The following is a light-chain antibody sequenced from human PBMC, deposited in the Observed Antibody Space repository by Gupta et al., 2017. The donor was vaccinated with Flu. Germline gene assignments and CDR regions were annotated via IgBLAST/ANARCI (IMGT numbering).Light chain of an antibody. CDR2: DAS. CDR3: QQRNNWPLT. Sequence: EIVLTQSPAALSLPAGERATLSCRASQSVRDYLAWYHQRPGQSPRLLTYDASNRATDVPARFNDSGSETDFTLTISGLEPEDSGIYYCQQRNNWPLTFGGGTKVEIK. CDR1: QSVRDY. J-gene: IGKJ4*01. V-gene: IGKV3-11*01.